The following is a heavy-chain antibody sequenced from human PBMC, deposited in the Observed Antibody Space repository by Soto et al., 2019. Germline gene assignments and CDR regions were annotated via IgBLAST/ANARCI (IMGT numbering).Heavy chain of an antibody. D-gene: IGHD6-13*01. CDR2: VYYSGRT. J-gene: IGHJ5*02. CDR3: ARERPDGSRLDP. CDR1: GGSISSGDYY. V-gene: IGHV4-30-4*01. Sequence: QVQLQESGPGLVKPSQTLSLTCTVAGGSISSGDYYWSWIRQPPGKGLEWIGYVYYSGRTYYNPSLKSRVTISVDTSKNQFSLKLSSVTAADTAVYYCARERPDGSRLDPWGQGTLVTVSS.